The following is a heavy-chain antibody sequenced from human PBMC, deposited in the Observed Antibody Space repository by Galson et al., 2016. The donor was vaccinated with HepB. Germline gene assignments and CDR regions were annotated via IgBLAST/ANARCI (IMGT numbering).Heavy chain of an antibody. D-gene: IGHD2-8*02. CDR2: IFSNDEK. J-gene: IGHJ1*01. V-gene: IGHV2-26*01. Sequence: PALVKPTQTLTLTCTVSGFSLKNERVGVSWIRQPPGKSLEWLAQIFSNDEKSYTTSLKTRLTISKDTSKSQVILTMTDMDPVDTATYFCARVSRAAGGNLIYFQHWGQGTLVIVSS. CDR3: ARVSRAAGGNLIYFQH. CDR1: GFSLKNERVG.